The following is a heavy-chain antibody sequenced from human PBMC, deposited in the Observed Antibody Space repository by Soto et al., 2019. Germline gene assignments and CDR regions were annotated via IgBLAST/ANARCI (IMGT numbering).Heavy chain of an antibody. Sequence: GGSLRLSCAASGFTFSSYAMSWVRQAPGKGLEWVSAISGSGGSTYYADSVKGRFTISRDNSKNTLYLQMNSLRAEDTAVYYCAKDPSIAAPYYYYYGMDVWGQGTTVTVSS. CDR3: AKDPSIAAPYYYYYGMDV. D-gene: IGHD6-6*01. CDR2: ISGSGGST. CDR1: GFTFSSYA. J-gene: IGHJ6*02. V-gene: IGHV3-23*01.